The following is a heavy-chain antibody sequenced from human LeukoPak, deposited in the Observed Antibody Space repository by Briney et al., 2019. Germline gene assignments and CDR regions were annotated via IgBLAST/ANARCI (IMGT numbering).Heavy chain of an antibody. D-gene: IGHD6-13*01. CDR1: GGSISSYY. V-gene: IGHV4-59*01. CDR2: IYYSGST. CDR3: ARHHIFSSSWPWISPGAFDI. J-gene: IGHJ3*02. Sequence: SETLSLTCAVSGGSISSYYWSWIRQPPGKGLEWIGYIYYSGSTNYNPSLKSRVTISVDTSKNQFSLKLSSVTAADTAVYYCARHHIFSSSWPWISPGAFDIWGQGTMVTVSS.